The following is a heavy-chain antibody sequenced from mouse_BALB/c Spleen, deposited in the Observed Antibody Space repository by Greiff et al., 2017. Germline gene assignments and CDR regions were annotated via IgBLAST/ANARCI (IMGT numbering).Heavy chain of an antibody. J-gene: IGHJ4*01. V-gene: IGHV1-15*01. CDR1: GYTFTDYE. CDR2: IDPETGGT. D-gene: IGHD3-1*01. CDR3: TRSGGYYYAMDY. Sequence: QVQLKQPGAELVRPGASVKLSCKASGYTFTDYEMHWVKQTPVHGLEWIGAIDPETGGTAYNQKFKGKATLTADKSSSTAYMELRSLTSEDSAVYYCTRSGGYYYAMDYWGQGTSVTVSS.